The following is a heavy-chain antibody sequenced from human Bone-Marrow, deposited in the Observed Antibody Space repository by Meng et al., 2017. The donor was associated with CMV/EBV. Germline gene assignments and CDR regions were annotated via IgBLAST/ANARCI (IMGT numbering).Heavy chain of an antibody. V-gene: IGHV4-61*01. CDR3: ARGRSVAQT. J-gene: IGHJ5*02. CDR2: IYYTGRT. D-gene: IGHD6-19*01. CDR1: GGSVSAESYY. Sequence: SETLSLTCTVSGGSVSAESYYWSWIRQPPGKGLEWIGYIYYTGRTTYNSSLESRVTISVDASKNQFSLRLTSVTAADTAVYYCARGRSVAQTWGQGTLVTVS.